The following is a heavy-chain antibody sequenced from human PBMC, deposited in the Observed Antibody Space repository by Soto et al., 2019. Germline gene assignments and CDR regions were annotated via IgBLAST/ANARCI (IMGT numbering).Heavy chain of an antibody. Sequence: GASVKVSCKASGYNFTAYAIYWVRQAPRQRLEWLGWINGGNDKTGYSQRFQGRLYITKKTSATTAFMELSNLRSEDTAVYYCARVGYFDSDGCQRPYDYCGQGTLVTVSS. J-gene: IGHJ4*02. V-gene: IGHV1-3*01. CDR3: ARVGYFDSDGCQRPYDY. CDR1: GYNFTAYA. D-gene: IGHD3-22*01. CDR2: INGGNDKT.